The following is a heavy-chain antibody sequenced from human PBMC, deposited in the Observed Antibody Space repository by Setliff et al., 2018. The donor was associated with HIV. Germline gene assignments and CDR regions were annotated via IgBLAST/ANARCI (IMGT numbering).Heavy chain of an antibody. CDR2: INHSGST. CDR3: ATGAKNDFWDDPVPNPFDF. J-gene: IGHJ3*01. D-gene: IGHD3-3*01. CDR1: GGSFSDYF. V-gene: IGHV4-34*01. Sequence: PSETLSLTCAVYGGSFSDYFWTWIRQPPGKGLEWIGEINHSGSTNYNPSLKGRVTISVDTSKNQISLKLTSVTAADTAVYYCATGAKNDFWDDPVPNPFDFWGQGTMVTVSS.